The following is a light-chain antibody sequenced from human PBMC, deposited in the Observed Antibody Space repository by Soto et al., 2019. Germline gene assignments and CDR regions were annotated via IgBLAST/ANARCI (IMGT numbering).Light chain of an antibody. CDR2: DVI. CDR3: SSYTSRNTEV. CDR1: SRDIGGYNY. Sequence: QSVLTQPASVSGSPGQSITISCTGTSRDIGGYNYVSWYQQHPGKAPKLMIYDVIDRPSGVSNRFSASKSGNTASMTISGLQAEDEADYYCSSYTSRNTEVFGTGTKLTVL. V-gene: IGLV2-14*03. J-gene: IGLJ1*01.